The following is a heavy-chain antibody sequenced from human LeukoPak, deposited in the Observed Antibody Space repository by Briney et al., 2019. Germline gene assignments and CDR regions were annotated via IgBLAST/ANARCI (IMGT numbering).Heavy chain of an antibody. CDR2: IYPGDSDT. Sequence: GESLKISCQGSGYSFTSYWIGWVRQLPGKGLEWMGVIYPGDSDTRYSPSFQGQVTISADKSISTAYLQWSSLKASDTAMYYCARGEYSCSSTSCSHDAFDIWGQGTMVTVSS. CDR1: GYSFTSYW. D-gene: IGHD2-2*01. J-gene: IGHJ3*02. CDR3: ARGEYSCSSTSCSHDAFDI. V-gene: IGHV5-51*01.